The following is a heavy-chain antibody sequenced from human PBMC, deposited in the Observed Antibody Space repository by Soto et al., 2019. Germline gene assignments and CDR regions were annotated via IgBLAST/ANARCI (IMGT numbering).Heavy chain of an antibody. Sequence: QVQLLQSGAEVKKPGASVKVSCKVSGHTLTELSMHWVRQAPGRGLEWMGGFDPEDGEIIFAQKFQGRVTMTEDTSTDSTYMELTSMRPEDTDVYYCAAGGTRWLHYPFDCWGQGTLVTISP. CDR1: GHTLTELS. CDR3: AAGGTRWLHYPFDC. J-gene: IGHJ4*02. V-gene: IGHV1-24*01. CDR2: FDPEDGEI. D-gene: IGHD1-1*01.